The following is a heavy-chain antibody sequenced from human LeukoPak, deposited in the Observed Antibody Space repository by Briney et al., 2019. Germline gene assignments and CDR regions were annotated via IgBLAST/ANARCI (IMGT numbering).Heavy chain of an antibody. D-gene: IGHD3-10*01. V-gene: IGHV4-59*08. CDR1: GGSITSDY. Sequence: SETLSLTCIVSGGSITSDYWSWIRQPPGKGLEWIGYIYYSGSSDYNPSLRSRVTISVDTPKNQFSLKLTSVTAADTAVYYCARQASVVRGILCYYYGMDVWGQGTTVTVSS. J-gene: IGHJ6*02. CDR3: ARQASVVRGILCYYYGMDV. CDR2: IYYSGSS.